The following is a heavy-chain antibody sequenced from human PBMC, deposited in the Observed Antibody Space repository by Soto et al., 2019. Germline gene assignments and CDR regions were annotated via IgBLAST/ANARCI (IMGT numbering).Heavy chain of an antibody. J-gene: IGHJ6*02. D-gene: IGHD6-13*01. V-gene: IGHV4-34*01. CDR3: ARDDSSSWRYYYYYGMDV. Sequence: PSETLSLTCAVYGGSFSRYYWSWIRQPPGKGLEWIGEINHSGSTNYNPSLKSRVTISVDTSKNQFSLKLSSVTAADTAVYYCARDDSSSWRYYYYYGMDVWGQGTTVTVSS. CDR1: GGSFSRYY. CDR2: INHSGST.